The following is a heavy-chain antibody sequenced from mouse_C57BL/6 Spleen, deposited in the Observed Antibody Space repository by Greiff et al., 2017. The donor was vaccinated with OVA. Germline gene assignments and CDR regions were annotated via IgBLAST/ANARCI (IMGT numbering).Heavy chain of an antibody. Sequence: VQLVEPGAELVKPGASVKLSCKASGYTFTSYWMHWVKQRPGQGLEWIGMIHPNSGSTNYNEKFKSKATLTVDKSSSTAYMQLSSLTSEDSAVYYCARRSSGYAMDYWGQGTSVTVSS. CDR3: ARRSSGYAMDY. V-gene: IGHV1-64*01. CDR1: GYTFTSYW. CDR2: IHPNSGST. D-gene: IGHD3-2*02. J-gene: IGHJ4*01.